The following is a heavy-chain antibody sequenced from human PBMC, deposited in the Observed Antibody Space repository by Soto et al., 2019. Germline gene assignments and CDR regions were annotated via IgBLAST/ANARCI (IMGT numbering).Heavy chain of an antibody. Sequence: SETLSLTCAVYGGSFSGYYWSWIRQPPGKGLEWIGEINHSGSTNYNPSLKSRVTISVDTSKNQFSLKLSSVTAADTAVYYCARQVVVARAFDIWGQGTMVTVSS. J-gene: IGHJ3*02. CDR1: GGSFSGYY. CDR2: INHSGST. CDR3: ARQVVVARAFDI. V-gene: IGHV4-34*01. D-gene: IGHD2-15*01.